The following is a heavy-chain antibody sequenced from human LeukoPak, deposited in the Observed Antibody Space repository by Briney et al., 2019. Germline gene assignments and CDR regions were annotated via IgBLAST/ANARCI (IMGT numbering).Heavy chain of an antibody. CDR1: GFTLRSYS. D-gene: IGHD2-15*01. CDR2: TSRWSSAI. V-gene: IGHV3-48*04. J-gene: IGHJ6*03. Sequence: AGSLRLSCAASGFTLRSYSLDWVRPAPAKGREVVSYTSRWSSAIYYADSVKGRFTISRDNVKNSLYLQMTRLRAKDTAVYYCARERVGVAEGGYYYYYMDVWGKGTTVTVSS. CDR3: ARERVGVAEGGYYYYYMDV.